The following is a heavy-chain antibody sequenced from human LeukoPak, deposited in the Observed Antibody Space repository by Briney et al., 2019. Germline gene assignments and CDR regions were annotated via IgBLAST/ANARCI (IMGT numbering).Heavy chain of an antibody. V-gene: IGHV3-23*01. Sequence: GGSLRLSCTASEFTFSNYAMSWVRQPPGEGLEWVSAISGSGGSTYYADSVKGRFTISGDNSKHTLYLQMNSLRAEDAAVYYCAKDLKSTVTISEYFHHWGQGTLVTVSS. CDR3: AKDLKSTVTISEYFHH. D-gene: IGHD4-11*01. CDR1: EFTFSNYA. CDR2: ISGSGGST. J-gene: IGHJ1*01.